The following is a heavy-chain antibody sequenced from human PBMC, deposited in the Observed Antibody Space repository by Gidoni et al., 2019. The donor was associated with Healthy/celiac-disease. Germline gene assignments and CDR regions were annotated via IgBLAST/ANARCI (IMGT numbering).Heavy chain of an antibody. CDR3: ARVIGEPYYYYYGMDV. CDR1: GCSISSGCYY. D-gene: IGHD2-21*01. J-gene: IGHJ6*02. CDR2: IYYSGST. Sequence: QVQLQESGPGLVTPSQTLSLTCTVPGCSISSGCYYWSWIRQHPGKGLEWIGYIYYSGSTYYNPSLKSRVTISVDTSKNQFSLKLSSVTAADTAVYYCARVIGEPYYYYYGMDVWGQGTTVTVSS. V-gene: IGHV4-31*03.